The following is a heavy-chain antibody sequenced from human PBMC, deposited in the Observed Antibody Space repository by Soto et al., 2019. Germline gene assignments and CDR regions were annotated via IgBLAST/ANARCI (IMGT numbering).Heavy chain of an antibody. J-gene: IGHJ4*02. D-gene: IGHD3-3*01. V-gene: IGHV1-3*01. Sequence: ASVKVSCKASGYTFTSYAMHWVRQAPGQRLEWMGWINAGNGNTKYSQKFQGRVTITRDTSASTAYMELSSLRSEDTAVYYCARGRGFLEWPFDYWGQGTLVTVSS. CDR3: ARGRGFLEWPFDY. CDR1: GYTFTSYA. CDR2: INAGNGNT.